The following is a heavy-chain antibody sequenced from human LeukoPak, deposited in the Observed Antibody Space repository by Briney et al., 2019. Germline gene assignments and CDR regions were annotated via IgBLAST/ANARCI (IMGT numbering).Heavy chain of an antibody. V-gene: IGHV3-23*01. CDR3: VRDRGSGWYYMDR. J-gene: IGHJ4*02. CDR1: GLIFTIYA. Sequence: GRSLRPSCVVSGLIFTIYAMSWGRQAPGKGLEWVSVINSNGGTTFYAVSVRGRFTISRDNSKNTVSLQMNSLRADDTAVYFCVRDRGSGWYYMDRWGQGALVTVSS. D-gene: IGHD6-19*01. CDR2: INSNGGTT.